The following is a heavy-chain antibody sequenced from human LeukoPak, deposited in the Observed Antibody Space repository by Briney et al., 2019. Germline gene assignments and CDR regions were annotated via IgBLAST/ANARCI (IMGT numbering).Heavy chain of an antibody. CDR1: GFTFSSYS. Sequence: GSLRLSCAASGFTFSSYSMNWVRPAPGKGLEWVSSSTSSSSYIYYADSVKGRFTISRDNAKNSLYLQMNSLRAEDTAVYYCAREPSGTAIDYWGQGTLVTVSS. V-gene: IGHV3-21*01. J-gene: IGHJ4*02. D-gene: IGHD1-1*01. CDR3: AREPSGTAIDY. CDR2: STSSSSYI.